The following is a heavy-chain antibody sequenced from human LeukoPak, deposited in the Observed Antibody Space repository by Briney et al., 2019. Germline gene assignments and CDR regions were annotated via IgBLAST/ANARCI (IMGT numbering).Heavy chain of an antibody. CDR1: GYSLTRYW. Sequence: GESLKISCKGSGYSLTRYWIGWVRQMPGKGVGWMGIIYPGDSDTRYSPSFQGQLTISDDNSISTAYLQLSSLKASDTAIYYCAKYVVRGYYSYYMDVWGKGTTVTVSS. V-gene: IGHV5-51*01. D-gene: IGHD3-10*02. CDR3: AKYVVRGYYSYYMDV. J-gene: IGHJ6*03. CDR2: IYPGDSDT.